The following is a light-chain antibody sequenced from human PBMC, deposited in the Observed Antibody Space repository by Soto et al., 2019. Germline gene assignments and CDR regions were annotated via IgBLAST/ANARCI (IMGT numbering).Light chain of an antibody. J-gene: IGKJ2*02. V-gene: IGKV1-33*01. Sequence: IQMTQSPSSLSASVGDRVTITCQASQDITNYLIWYQQKPGKAPKLLIYDASSLGTGVSSRFSGSGSGTHFTLTISSLQPEDIATYYCQQFDSVPWTFGQGTKLEMK. CDR3: QQFDSVPWT. CDR1: QDITNY. CDR2: DAS.